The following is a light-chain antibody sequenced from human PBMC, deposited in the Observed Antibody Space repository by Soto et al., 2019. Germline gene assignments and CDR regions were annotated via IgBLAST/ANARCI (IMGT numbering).Light chain of an antibody. CDR2: DVS. Sequence: QSALTQPASVSGSPGQSIAISCTGTSTDVGGFNYVSWYQQHPGKAPKLMIYDVSYRPSGVSDRFSGSESDSTASLTISGIQAAYEADYYGSSYTSSSTYVFGTGTKVTVL. CDR3: SSYTSSSTYV. V-gene: IGLV2-14*01. J-gene: IGLJ1*01. CDR1: STDVGGFNY.